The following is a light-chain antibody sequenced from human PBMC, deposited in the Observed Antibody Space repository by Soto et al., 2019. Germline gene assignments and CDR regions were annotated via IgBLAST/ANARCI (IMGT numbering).Light chain of an antibody. CDR3: QHYSSLPLT. CDR2: GAS. Sequence: EIVMTQSPATLSVSPGDTATLSCRASQSISSSLAWYQQKPGQAPRLLIYGASTRATGIPARFSGSGSGTEFTLTISSLQSEDFAIYSCQHYSSLPLTFGGGTKVDIK. J-gene: IGKJ4*01. CDR1: QSISSS. V-gene: IGKV3-15*01.